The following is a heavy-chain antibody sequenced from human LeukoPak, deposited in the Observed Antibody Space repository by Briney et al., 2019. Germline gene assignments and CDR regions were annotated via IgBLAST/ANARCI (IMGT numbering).Heavy chain of an antibody. J-gene: IGHJ6*03. D-gene: IGHD4-17*01. CDR3: VRGDYGDYWSGYYYYMDV. CDR2: INHSGST. Sequence: SETLSLTCAVYGVSFSGYYWSWLRQPPGKGLEWVGEINHSGSTNYNPSLKSRVTISVATSKNQFSLKLSSVPAADTAVYYCVRGDYGDYWSGYYYYMDVWGKGTTVTVSS. CDR1: GVSFSGYY. V-gene: IGHV4-34*01.